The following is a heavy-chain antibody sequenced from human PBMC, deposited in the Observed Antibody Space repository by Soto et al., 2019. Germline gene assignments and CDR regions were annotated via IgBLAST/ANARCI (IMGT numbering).Heavy chain of an antibody. J-gene: IGHJ6*02. Sequence: SETLSLTCDVSGGSIDNSHSFWGWVRQPPGRGLEFLGSVYYSGGTYYNPSLKSRVTVSVDTSKNQVSVRLNSVTASDTAVYYCAPLSVSLSGPYGIHVWGQGTTVTVSS. CDR3: APLSVSLSGPYGIHV. V-gene: IGHV4-39*01. CDR1: GGSIDNSHSF. D-gene: IGHD2-15*01. CDR2: VYYSGGT.